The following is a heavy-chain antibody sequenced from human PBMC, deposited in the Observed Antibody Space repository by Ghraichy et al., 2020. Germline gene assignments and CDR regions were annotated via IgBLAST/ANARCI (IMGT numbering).Heavy chain of an antibody. D-gene: IGHD3-10*01. Sequence: SETLSLTCTVSGAPIISSHSHWNWIRQPPGKGLECVASLDYSGNTYYNPSLKSRVTMSVDTSKHQFFLMLTSVTASDTALYYCARGWGAYGLLVAPGEWGPGILVTVSS. CDR1: GAPIISSHSH. CDR3: ARGWGAYGLLVAPGE. CDR2: LDYSGNT. J-gene: IGHJ4*02. V-gene: IGHV4-39*01.